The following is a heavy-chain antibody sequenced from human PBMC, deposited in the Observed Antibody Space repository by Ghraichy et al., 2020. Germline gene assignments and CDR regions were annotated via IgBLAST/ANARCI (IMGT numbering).Heavy chain of an antibody. CDR1: GFTFSSYA. J-gene: IGHJ3*02. D-gene: IGHD2-21*02. Sequence: GGSLRLSCAASGFTFSSYAMSWVRQAPGKGLECVSAISGSGGSTYYADSVKGRFTISRDNSKNTLYLQMNSLRAEDTAVYYCAKVEYCGGDCYGGAFDIWGQGTMVTVSS. V-gene: IGHV3-23*01. CDR2: ISGSGGST. CDR3: AKVEYCGGDCYGGAFDI.